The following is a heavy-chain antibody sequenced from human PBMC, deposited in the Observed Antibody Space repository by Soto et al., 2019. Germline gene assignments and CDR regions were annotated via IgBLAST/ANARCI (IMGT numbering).Heavy chain of an antibody. Sequence: SETLSLTCTVSGGSISSYYWSWIRQPPGKGLEWIGYIYYSGSTNYNPSLKSRVTISVDTYKNLFSPKLSSVTAADTAVYYCSIEGVYCSGGSCYSDAFDIWGQGTMVTVSS. CDR3: SIEGVYCSGGSCYSDAFDI. V-gene: IGHV4-59*01. J-gene: IGHJ3*02. CDR2: IYYSGST. CDR1: GGSISSYY. D-gene: IGHD2-15*01.